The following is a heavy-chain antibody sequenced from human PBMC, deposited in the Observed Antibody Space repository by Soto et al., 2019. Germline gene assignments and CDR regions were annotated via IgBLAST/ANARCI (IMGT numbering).Heavy chain of an antibody. CDR1: GLTFSSYS. CDR3: ARDPGGYSGSYYLDY. D-gene: IGHD1-26*01. V-gene: IGHV3-21*01. J-gene: IGHJ4*02. CDR2: ISSSSSYI. Sequence: PGGSLRLSCAASGLTFSSYSMNWVRQAPGKGLEWVSSISSSSSYIYYADSVKGRFTISRDNAKNSLYLQMNSLRAEDTAVYYCARDPGGYSGSYYLDYWGQGTLVTVS.